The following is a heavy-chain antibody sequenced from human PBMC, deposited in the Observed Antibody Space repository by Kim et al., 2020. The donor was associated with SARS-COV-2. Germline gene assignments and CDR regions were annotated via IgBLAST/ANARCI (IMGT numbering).Heavy chain of an antibody. CDR1: GGSISSGGYY. J-gene: IGHJ3*02. Sequence: SETLSLTCTVSGGSISSGGYYWSWIRQHPGKGLEWIGYIYYSGSTYYNPSLKSRVTISVDTSKNQFSLKLSSVTAADTAVYYCARSPRLSSSRPEFDIWGQGTMVTVSS. CDR2: IYYSGST. V-gene: IGHV4-31*03. CDR3: ARSPRLSSSRPEFDI. D-gene: IGHD5-12*01.